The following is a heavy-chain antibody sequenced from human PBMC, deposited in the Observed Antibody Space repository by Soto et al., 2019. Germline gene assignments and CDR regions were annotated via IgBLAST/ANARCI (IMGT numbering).Heavy chain of an antibody. Sequence: GASVKVSCKASGGTFSSYTISWVRQAPGQGLEWMGRIIPILGIANYAQKFQGRVTITADKSTSTACMELSSLRSEDTAVYYCARRTGDYPFDYWGQGTLVTVSS. CDR2: IIPILGIA. CDR1: GGTFSSYT. D-gene: IGHD4-17*01. CDR3: ARRTGDYPFDY. J-gene: IGHJ4*02. V-gene: IGHV1-69*02.